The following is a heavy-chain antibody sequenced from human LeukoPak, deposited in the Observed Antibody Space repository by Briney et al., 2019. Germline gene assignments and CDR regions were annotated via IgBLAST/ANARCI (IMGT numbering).Heavy chain of an antibody. CDR2: MNPNSGNT. Sequence: GASVKVSCKASGYTFTSYDINWVRQATRQGLEWMGWMNPNSGNTGYAQKFQGRVTMTRNTSISTAYMELSSLRSEDTAVYYCARLPIVVVVAATGTAFDIWGQGTMVTVSS. V-gene: IGHV1-8*01. J-gene: IGHJ3*02. D-gene: IGHD2-15*01. CDR3: ARLPIVVVVAATGTAFDI. CDR1: GYTFTSYD.